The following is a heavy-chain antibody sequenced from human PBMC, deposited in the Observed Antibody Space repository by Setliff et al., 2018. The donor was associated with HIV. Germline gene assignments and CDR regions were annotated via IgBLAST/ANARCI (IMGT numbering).Heavy chain of an antibody. J-gene: IGHJ6*02. D-gene: IGHD4-4*01. CDR1: GYSFSRFS. V-gene: IGHV1-3*01. Sequence: ASVKVSCKASGYSFSRFSINWVRQAPGQRLEWMGWINAGTGTIRHSQSFQDRLTMSGDTSASTAYMELSSLRSEDTALYYCARDSGDDYSDYYYYGMDVWGQGTTVTVSS. CDR3: ARDSGDDYSDYYYYGMDV. CDR2: INAGTGTI.